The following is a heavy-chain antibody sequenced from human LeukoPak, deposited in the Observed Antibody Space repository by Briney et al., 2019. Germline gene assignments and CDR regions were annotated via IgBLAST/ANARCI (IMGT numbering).Heavy chain of an antibody. CDR2: ISGSGGST. V-gene: IGHV3-23*01. CDR3: AKLLTAAGTGY. Sequence: GGSLRLSCAASGFTFSNYGMGWVRQAPGKGLEWVSSISGSGGSTYYADSVRGRFTISRDNPKNTLYLQMNSLGAEDTAVYYCAKLLTAAGTGYWGQGTLVTVSS. D-gene: IGHD6-13*01. J-gene: IGHJ4*02. CDR1: GFTFSNYG.